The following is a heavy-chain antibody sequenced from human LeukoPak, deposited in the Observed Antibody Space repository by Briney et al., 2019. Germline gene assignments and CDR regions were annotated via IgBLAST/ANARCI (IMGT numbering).Heavy chain of an antibody. J-gene: IGHJ4*02. V-gene: IGHV4-61*02. Sequence: SETLSLTCTVSGGSISSSSYYWSWIRQPAGKGLEWIGRIYTSGSTYYNPSLKSRVTISVDTSKNQFSLKLSSVTAADTAVYYCARAVAVAGPFDYWGQGTLVTVSS. CDR3: ARAVAVAGPFDY. D-gene: IGHD6-19*01. CDR1: GGSISSSSYY. CDR2: IYTSGST.